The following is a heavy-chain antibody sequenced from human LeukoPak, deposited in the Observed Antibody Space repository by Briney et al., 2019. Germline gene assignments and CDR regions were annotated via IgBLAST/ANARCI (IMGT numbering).Heavy chain of an antibody. V-gene: IGHV4-34*01. CDR2: INHSGST. D-gene: IGHD3-22*01. CDR1: GGSFSGYY. Sequence: SETLSLTCAVYGGSFSGYYWSWIRQPPGKGLEWIGEINHSGSTNYNPSLKSRVTISVDTSKNQFSLKLGSVTAADTAVYYCVYYYDSSGHTDAFDIWGQGTMVTVSS. CDR3: VYYYDSSGHTDAFDI. J-gene: IGHJ3*02.